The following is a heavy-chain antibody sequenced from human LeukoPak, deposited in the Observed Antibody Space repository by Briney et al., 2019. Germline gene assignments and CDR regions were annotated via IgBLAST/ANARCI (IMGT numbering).Heavy chain of an antibody. D-gene: IGHD3-22*01. J-gene: IGHJ1*01. CDR3: ARRPNPYDSSSSSEYFRH. CDR1: GFTFSNYP. CDR2: ISYDESVK. V-gene: IGHV3-30-3*01. Sequence: GGSLRLSCAASGFTFSNYPMHWVRQAPGKGLEWVAVISYDESVKYYADSVEGRFTISRDNSKNTLYLQMNSLRVEDTAVYYCARRPNPYDSSSSSEYFRHWGQGTLVTVSS.